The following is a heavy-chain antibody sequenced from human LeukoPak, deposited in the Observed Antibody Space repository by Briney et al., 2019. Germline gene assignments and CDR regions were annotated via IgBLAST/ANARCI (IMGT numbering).Heavy chain of an antibody. CDR3: ARDRGGDNYYDYYYCMDV. J-gene: IGHJ6*04. CDR2: IYHSGST. CDR1: GYSTSSGYY. Sequence: SETLSLTCAVSGYSTSSGYYWGWIRQPPGKGLEWIGSIYHSGSTYYNPSLKSRVTISVDTSKNQFSLKLSSVTATDTAVYYCARDRGGDNYYDYYYCMDVWGKGTTVTVSS. D-gene: IGHD1-1*01. V-gene: IGHV4-38-2*02.